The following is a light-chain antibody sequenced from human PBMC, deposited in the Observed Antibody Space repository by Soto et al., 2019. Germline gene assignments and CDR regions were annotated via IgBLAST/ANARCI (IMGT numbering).Light chain of an antibody. CDR1: ESVTSTY. V-gene: IGKV3-20*01. Sequence: EIVLTQSPGTLSLSPGERATLSCRTSESVTSTYLAWYQQKPGQPPRLLIYGASSRATGIPDRFSGSGSGTDFTLTISRLEPEDFAVYYCQLFGSSPRYTFGRGPSWRSN. CDR3: QLFGSSPRYT. CDR2: GAS. J-gene: IGKJ2*01.